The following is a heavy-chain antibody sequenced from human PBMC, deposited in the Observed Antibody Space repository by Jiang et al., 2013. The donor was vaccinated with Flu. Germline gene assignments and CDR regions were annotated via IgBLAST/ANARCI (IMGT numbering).Heavy chain of an antibody. CDR1: GYTFTGYY. J-gene: IGHJ5*02. D-gene: IGHD3-10*01. Sequence: SGYTFTGYYMHWVRQAPGQGLEWMGWINPNSGGTNYAQKFQGRVTMTRDTSISTAYMELSRLRSDDTAVYYCARAPSLPGYGSGTIWFDPWGQGTLVTVSS. V-gene: IGHV1-2*02. CDR3: ARAPSLPGYGSGTIWFDP. CDR2: INPNSGGT.